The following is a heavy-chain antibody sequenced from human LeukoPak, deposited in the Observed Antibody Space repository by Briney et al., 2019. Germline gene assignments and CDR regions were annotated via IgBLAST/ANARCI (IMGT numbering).Heavy chain of an antibody. V-gene: IGHV3-74*01. Sequence: GGSLRLSCRASGFTFGDYVMTWVRQAPGKGLMWVSRIKNDGSSTTYADSVKGRFTISRDNAKNTLYLQMNSLRAEDTAVYYCVREPYCSGGSCYTSGFDCWGQGTLVTVSS. J-gene: IGHJ4*02. CDR3: VREPYCSGGSCYTSGFDC. CDR1: GFTFGDYV. D-gene: IGHD2-15*01. CDR2: IKNDGSST.